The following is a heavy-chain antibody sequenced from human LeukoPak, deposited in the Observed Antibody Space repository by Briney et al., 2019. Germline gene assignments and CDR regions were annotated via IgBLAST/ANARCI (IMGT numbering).Heavy chain of an antibody. J-gene: IGHJ4*02. CDR1: GYTFTGYY. Sequence: ASVKVSCKASGYTFTGYYMHRVRQAPGQGLEWMRWINPNSGGTNYAQKFQGRVTMTRDTSISTAYMELSRLRSDDTAVYYCARGTAPNGYLDYWGQGTLVTVSS. V-gene: IGHV1-2*02. D-gene: IGHD6-25*01. CDR2: INPNSGGT. CDR3: ARGTAPNGYLDY.